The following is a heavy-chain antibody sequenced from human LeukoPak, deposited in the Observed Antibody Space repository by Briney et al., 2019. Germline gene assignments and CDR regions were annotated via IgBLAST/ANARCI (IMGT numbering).Heavy chain of an antibody. J-gene: IGHJ4*02. CDR3: ARARCSRTSCNTESDY. CDR2: IASDGSST. V-gene: IGHV3-74*01. Sequence: QPGGSLRLSCAASGFTFSPYWMHWVREAPGKGLVWVARIASDGSSTAYADSVKGRFTISRDNTKNTLYLQMNNLRAEDTAVYHCARARCSRTSCNTESDYWGQGTLVTVSS. CDR1: GFTFSPYW. D-gene: IGHD2-2*01.